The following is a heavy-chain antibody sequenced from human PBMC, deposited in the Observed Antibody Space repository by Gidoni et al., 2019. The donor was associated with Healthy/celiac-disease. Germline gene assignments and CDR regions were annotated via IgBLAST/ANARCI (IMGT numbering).Heavy chain of an antibody. J-gene: IGHJ4*02. V-gene: IGHV3-30*03. Sequence: QVQLVESGGGVVQPGRSLRLYCAAPGFTFSSYGMHWVRQAPGKGLEWVAVISYDGSNKYYASSVKGRFTLSRDNSKNTLYLQMNSLRAEDTAVYYCFYYYDSRGGWGQGTLVTVSS. CDR3: FYYYDSRGG. D-gene: IGHD3-22*01. CDR1: GFTFSSYG. CDR2: ISYDGSNK.